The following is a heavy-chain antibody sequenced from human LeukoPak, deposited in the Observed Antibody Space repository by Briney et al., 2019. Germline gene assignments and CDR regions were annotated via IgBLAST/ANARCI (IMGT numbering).Heavy chain of an antibody. CDR1: GCSLSTPGMC. J-gene: IGHJ4*02. Sequence: GSGPTLANPTQTLTLTCTFSGCSLSTPGMCVSWIRQPPGKALEWLALIAWDDNTYYSTSLKTRLTISKDTSKNQVVLTMTNMDPVDTAKYYCTRMVRHFDFWGQGTLVTVSS. V-gene: IGHV2-70*01. CDR3: TRMVRHFDF. CDR2: IAWDDNT.